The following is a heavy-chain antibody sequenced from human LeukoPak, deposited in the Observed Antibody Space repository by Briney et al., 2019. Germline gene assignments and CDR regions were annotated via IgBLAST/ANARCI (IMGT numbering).Heavy chain of an antibody. CDR2: IIPIFGTA. CDR1: GGTFSSYG. D-gene: IGHD4-17*01. V-gene: IGHV1-69*13. CDR3: ARANGDYSWSGGMDV. Sequence: EASVKVSCKASGGTFSSYGISWVRQAPGQGLEWMGGIIPIFGTANYAQKFQGRVTITADESTSTAYMELSSLRSEDTAVYYCARANGDYSWSGGMDVWGQGTTVTVS. J-gene: IGHJ6*02.